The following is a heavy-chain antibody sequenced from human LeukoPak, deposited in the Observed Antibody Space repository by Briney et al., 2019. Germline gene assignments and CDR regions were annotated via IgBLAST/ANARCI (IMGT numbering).Heavy chain of an antibody. CDR3: AKDIVPTTVTPTLDY. D-gene: IGHD4-17*01. CDR1: GFTFDDYA. V-gene: IGHV3-9*01. J-gene: IGHJ4*02. Sequence: GRSLRLSCAASGFTFDDYAMHWVRQAPGKGLEWVSGISWNSGSIGYADSVKGRFTISRDNAKNSLYLQMNSLRAEDTALYYCAKDIVPTTVTPTLDYWGQGTLVTVSS. CDR2: ISWNSGSI.